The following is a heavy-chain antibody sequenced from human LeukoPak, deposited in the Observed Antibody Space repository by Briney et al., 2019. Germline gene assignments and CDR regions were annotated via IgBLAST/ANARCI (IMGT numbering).Heavy chain of an antibody. Sequence: ASVKVSCKASGYTFTGYYMHWVRQAPGQGLEWMGWINPNSGGTNYAQKFQGWVTMTRDTSISSAYMELSRLRSDDTAVYYCARQTGDSYYGMDVWGQGTTVSVSS. CDR2: INPNSGGT. V-gene: IGHV1-2*04. D-gene: IGHD7-27*01. J-gene: IGHJ6*02. CDR3: ARQTGDSYYGMDV. CDR1: GYTFTGYY.